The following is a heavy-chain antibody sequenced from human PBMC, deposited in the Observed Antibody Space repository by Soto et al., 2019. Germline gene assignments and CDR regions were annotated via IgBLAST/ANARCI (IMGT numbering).Heavy chain of an antibody. CDR1: GGTFSSST. V-gene: IGHV1-69*08. Sequence: QVQLVQSGAEVKKPGSSVNVSCKASGGTFSSSTISSMRQAPGQGLQWMGRIIPILGIENDAQTFQGRVTVTADKSTSTADIDRISLRSSETAVYYCARDGYSGYETPPGIGYCGPGTLVTVSS. CDR3: ARDGYSGYETPPGIGY. D-gene: IGHD5-12*01. CDR2: IIPILGIE. J-gene: IGHJ4*02.